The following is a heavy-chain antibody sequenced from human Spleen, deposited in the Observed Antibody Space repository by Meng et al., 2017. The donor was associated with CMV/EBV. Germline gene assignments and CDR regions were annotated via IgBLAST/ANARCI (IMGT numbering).Heavy chain of an antibody. CDR2: MNPNSGNT. V-gene: IGHV1-8*03. CDR3: ARGAYYDSSGYYYH. D-gene: IGHD3-22*01. J-gene: IGHJ5*02. CDR1: GYTFTSYD. Sequence: ASGYTFTSYDINWVRQATGQGLEWMGWMNPNSGNTGYAQKFQGRVTITRNTSISTAYMELSSLRSEDTAAYYCARGAYYDSSGYYYHWGQGTLVTVSS.